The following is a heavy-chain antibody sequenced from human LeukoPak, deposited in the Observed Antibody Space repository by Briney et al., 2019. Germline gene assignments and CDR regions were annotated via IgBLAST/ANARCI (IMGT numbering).Heavy chain of an antibody. CDR1: GYTFTSYD. D-gene: IGHD3-3*01. CDR2: MNPNSGNT. J-gene: IGHJ6*03. CDR3: ARGSREDFWSGYYESANYYYYYMDV. Sequence: VASVKVSCKASGYTFTSYDINWVRQAPGQGLEWMGWMNPNSGNTGYAQKFQGRVTITRNTSISPAYMELSSLRSEDTAVYYCARGSREDFWSGYYESANYYYYYMDVWGKGTTVTVSS. V-gene: IGHV1-8*03.